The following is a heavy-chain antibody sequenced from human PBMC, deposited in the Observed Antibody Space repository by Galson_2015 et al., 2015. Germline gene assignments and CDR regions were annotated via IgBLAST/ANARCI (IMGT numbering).Heavy chain of an antibody. CDR1: GFTFNSYS. V-gene: IGHV3-30*09. CDR2: MSYDGNNK. Sequence: SLRLSCAASGFTFNSYSMHWARQAPGKGLEWVAFMSYDGNNKYYADSVKGRFAISRDSFKNTLYLQMKSLRPDDTAVYYCVRDSKSPRLGYCSGGSCHFEYWGQGTLVTVSS. J-gene: IGHJ4*02. D-gene: IGHD2-15*01. CDR3: VRDSKSPRLGYCSGGSCHFEY.